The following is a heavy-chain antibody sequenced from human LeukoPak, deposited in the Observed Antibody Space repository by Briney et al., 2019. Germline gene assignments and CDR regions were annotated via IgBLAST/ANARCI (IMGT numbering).Heavy chain of an antibody. V-gene: IGHV4-39*07. CDR1: GGSISSSSYY. CDR3: ASSLRGYSSGWYVGY. Sequence: PSETLSLTCTVSGGSISSSSYYWGWIRQPPGKGLEWIGSIYYSGSTYYNPSLKSRVTISVDTSKNQFSLKLSSVTAADTAVYYCASSLRGYSSGWYVGYWGQGTLVTVSS. CDR2: IYYSGST. J-gene: IGHJ4*02. D-gene: IGHD6-19*01.